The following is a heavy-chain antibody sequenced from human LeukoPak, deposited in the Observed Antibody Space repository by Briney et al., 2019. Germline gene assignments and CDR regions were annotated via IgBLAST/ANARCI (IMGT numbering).Heavy chain of an antibody. J-gene: IGHJ6*02. CDR3: ARDSYGGYGVYYYYYYGMDV. V-gene: IGHV3-53*05. Sequence: GGSLRLSCAASGFIVSSNYMTWVRQAPGKGLEWVSVIYGGGNTYYADSVKGRFTISRDNSKNTLYLQMNSLRSDDTAVYYCARDSYGGYGVYYYYYYGMDVWGQGTTVTVSS. CDR2: IYGGGNT. CDR1: GFIVSSNY. D-gene: IGHD5-12*01.